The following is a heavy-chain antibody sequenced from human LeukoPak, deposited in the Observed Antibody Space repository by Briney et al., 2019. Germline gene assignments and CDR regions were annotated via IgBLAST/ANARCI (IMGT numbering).Heavy chain of an antibody. D-gene: IGHD1-1*01. CDR2: IYYSGST. CDR3: ARITTGTRFIDP. CDR1: GGSISSSSYY. Sequence: SEALSLTCTVSGGSISSSSYYWGWIRQPPGKGLECIGGIYYSGSTYYNPSLKSRVTISVDTSKNQFSLKPSSVTAADTAVYYCARITTGTRFIDPWGQGTLVTVSS. J-gene: IGHJ5*02. V-gene: IGHV4-39*07.